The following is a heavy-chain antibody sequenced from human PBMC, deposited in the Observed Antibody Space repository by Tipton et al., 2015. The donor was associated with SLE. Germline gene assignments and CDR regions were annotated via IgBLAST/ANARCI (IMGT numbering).Heavy chain of an antibody. CDR2: INHSGST. CDR3: ARVGTVSTENWFDP. Sequence: TLSLTCAVYGGSFSGYYWSWIRQPPGKGLEWIGEINHSGSTNYNPSLKSRVTISVDKSKNQFSLKVSSVTAADTAVYYCARVGTVSTENWFDPWGQGTLVTVSS. D-gene: IGHD4-11*01. V-gene: IGHV4-34*01. J-gene: IGHJ5*02. CDR1: GGSFSGYY.